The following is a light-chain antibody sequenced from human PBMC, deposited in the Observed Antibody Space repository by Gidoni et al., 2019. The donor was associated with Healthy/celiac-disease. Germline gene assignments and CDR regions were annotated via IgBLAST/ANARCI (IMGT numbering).Light chain of an antibody. CDR2: EAS. Sequence: AIQLTQSPSSLSASVGDRVTITCRASQGISSALAWYQQKPGKAPKLLIYEASSLESGVPSRFSGSGSGTDFTLTISSLQPEDFATYYCPQFTSSPRAFGPGTKVDIK. V-gene: IGKV1-13*02. CDR3: PQFTSSPRA. CDR1: QGISSA. J-gene: IGKJ3*01.